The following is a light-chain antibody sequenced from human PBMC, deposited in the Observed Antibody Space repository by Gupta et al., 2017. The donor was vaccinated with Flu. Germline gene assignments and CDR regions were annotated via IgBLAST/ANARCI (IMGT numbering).Light chain of an antibody. CDR1: QSISGY. J-gene: IGKJ2*03. Sequence: DIQMSQTPSSLSASVGDRDTITRRASQSISGYLCWYQQKQGKAPLLQSYGASTLESGVPSRVSGSGTDTDFTLTISGLQPEDFSTYHRQHSYRTSYSFGQGTKLEIK. CDR2: GAS. V-gene: IGKV1-39*01. CDR3: QHSYRTSYS.